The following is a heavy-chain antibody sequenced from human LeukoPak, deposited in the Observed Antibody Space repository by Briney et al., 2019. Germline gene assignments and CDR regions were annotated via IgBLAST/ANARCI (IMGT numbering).Heavy chain of an antibody. CDR2: IYYSGST. D-gene: IGHD1-1*01. CDR1: GGSISSYY. J-gene: IGHJ3*02. CDR3: AREGRYENGPESEDAFDI. Sequence: PSETLSLTCTVSGGSISSYYWSWIRQPPGKGLEWIGYIYYSGSTNYNPSLKSRVTISVDTSKNQFSLKLSSVTAADTAVYYCAREGRYENGPESEDAFDIWGQGTMVTVSS. V-gene: IGHV4-59*01.